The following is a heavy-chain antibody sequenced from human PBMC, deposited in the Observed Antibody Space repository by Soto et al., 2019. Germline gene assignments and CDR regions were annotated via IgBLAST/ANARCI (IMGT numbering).Heavy chain of an antibody. D-gene: IGHD2-15*01. CDR2: INAGNGNT. CDR3: ARGYCSGGCCYDIDY. Sequence: GQRLEWMGWINAGNGNTKYSQKFQGRVTITRDTSASTAYMELSSLRSEDTAVYYCARGYCSGGCCYDIDYWGQGTLVTVSS. J-gene: IGHJ4*02. V-gene: IGHV1-3*01.